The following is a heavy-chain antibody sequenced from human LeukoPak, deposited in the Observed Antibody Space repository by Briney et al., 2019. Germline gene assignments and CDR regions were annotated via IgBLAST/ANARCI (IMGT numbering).Heavy chain of an antibody. CDR2: IYYSGST. Sequence: PSETLSLTCTVSGGSISSYYWSWIRQPPGKGLEGIGYIYYSGSTNYNPSLKSRVTISVDTSKNQFSLKLSSVTAADTAVYYCARIGYCSSTSCYGIDPWGQGTLVTVSS. CDR3: ARIGYCSSTSCYGIDP. CDR1: GGSISSYY. D-gene: IGHD2-2*01. J-gene: IGHJ5*02. V-gene: IGHV4-59*12.